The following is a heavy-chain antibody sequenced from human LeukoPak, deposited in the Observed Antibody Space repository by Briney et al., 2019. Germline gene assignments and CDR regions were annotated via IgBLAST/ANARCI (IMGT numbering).Heavy chain of an antibody. D-gene: IGHD6-13*01. CDR3: AKDNRAAAGRGRELLSAFDI. CDR1: GFIFTDYA. Sequence: PGRSLRLSCAASGFIFTDYAMHCVRQAPGRGLEWVSSISWNSGNIDYADSVKGRFTISRDNAKNSLYLQMNSLRTEDMALYYCAKDNRAAAGRGRELLSAFDIWGQGTMVTVSS. CDR2: ISWNSGNI. V-gene: IGHV3-9*03. J-gene: IGHJ3*02.